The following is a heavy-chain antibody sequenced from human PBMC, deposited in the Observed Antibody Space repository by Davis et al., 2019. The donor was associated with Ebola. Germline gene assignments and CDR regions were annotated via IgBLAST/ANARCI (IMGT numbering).Heavy chain of an antibody. CDR1: GGSISSYY. CDR3: AGYSSGWYRDWYFDL. J-gene: IGHJ2*01. Sequence: GSLRLSCTVSGGSISSYYWSWIRQPPGKGLEWIGYIYYSGSTNYDPSLKSRVTIPVDTSKNQFSLKLSPVTAADTAVYYCAGYSSGWYRDWYFDLWGRGTLVTVSS. D-gene: IGHD6-19*01. CDR2: IYYSGST. V-gene: IGHV4-59*08.